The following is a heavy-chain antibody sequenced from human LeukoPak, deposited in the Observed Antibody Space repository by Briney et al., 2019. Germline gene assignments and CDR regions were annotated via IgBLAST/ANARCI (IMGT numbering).Heavy chain of an antibody. J-gene: IGHJ4*02. CDR1: GFTFSSLW. CDR2: IKQDGSEK. V-gene: IGHV3-7*03. Sequence: PGGSLRLSCAASGFTFSSLWMTWVRQAPGKGLEWVATIKQDGSEKYYVDSVKGRFTISRDNAKNSLYLQMNSLRAEDTAVYYCAKDHQIYDISPFDYWGQGTLVTVSS. D-gene: IGHD3-9*01. CDR3: AKDHQIYDISPFDY.